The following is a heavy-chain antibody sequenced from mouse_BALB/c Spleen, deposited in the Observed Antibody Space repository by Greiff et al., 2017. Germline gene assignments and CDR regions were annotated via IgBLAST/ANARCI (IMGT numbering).Heavy chain of an antibody. CDR1: GYSITSDYA. D-gene: IGHD2-1*01. Sequence: EVKLQESGPGLVKPSQSLSLTCTVTGYSITSDYAWNWIRQFPGNKLEWMGYISYSGSTSYNPSLKSRISITRDTSKNQFFLQLNSVTTEDTATYYCASNYGNYDAMDYWGQGTSVTVSS. J-gene: IGHJ4*01. CDR3: ASNYGNYDAMDY. CDR2: ISYSGST. V-gene: IGHV3-2*02.